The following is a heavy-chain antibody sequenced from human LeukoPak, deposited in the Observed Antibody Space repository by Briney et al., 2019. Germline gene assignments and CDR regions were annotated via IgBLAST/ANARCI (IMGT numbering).Heavy chain of an antibody. V-gene: IGHV4-59*01. CDR2: IYYSGST. J-gene: IGHJ5*02. CDR1: GGSLSSYY. D-gene: IGHD4/OR15-4a*01. CDR3: ARAPDYRWFDP. Sequence: SETLSLTCTVSGGSLSSYYWSWLRQPPGKGLEWIAYIYYSGSTNFNPSLTSRGTISIDTSKNQFSLKLSSVTAADTAMYYCARAPDYRWFDPWGQGTLVTVSS.